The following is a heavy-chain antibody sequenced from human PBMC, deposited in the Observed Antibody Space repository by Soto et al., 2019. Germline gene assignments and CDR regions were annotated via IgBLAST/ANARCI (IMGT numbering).Heavy chain of an antibody. CDR1: GFTFSSYG. Sequence: GGSLRLSCAASGFTFSSYGMHWVRQAPGKGLEWVAVISYDGSNKYYADSVKGRFTISRDNSKNTLYLQMNSLRAEDTAVYYCAKDRTDIRLVVVPAVTLGPWFDPWGQGTLVTVSS. CDR2: ISYDGSNK. V-gene: IGHV3-30*18. D-gene: IGHD2-2*01. CDR3: AKDRTDIRLVVVPAVTLGPWFDP. J-gene: IGHJ5*02.